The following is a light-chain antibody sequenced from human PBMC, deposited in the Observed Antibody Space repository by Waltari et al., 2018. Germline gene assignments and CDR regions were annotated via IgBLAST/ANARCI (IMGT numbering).Light chain of an antibody. CDR3: AAWDSNVNAWL. J-gene: IGLJ2*01. CDR1: SSNLGVNS. CDR2: SNR. Sequence: QSVLTQSPSASATPGQRVTISCSGSSSNLGVNSVNWYQHVPGAAPRLLIYSNRRRPSGVPDRFSGSNSVTSASLSISGLQSDDEADYYCAAWDSNVNAWLFGGGTKVTVL. V-gene: IGLV1-44*01.